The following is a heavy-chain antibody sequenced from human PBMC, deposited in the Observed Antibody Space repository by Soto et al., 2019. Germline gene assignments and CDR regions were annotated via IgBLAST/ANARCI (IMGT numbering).Heavy chain of an antibody. D-gene: IGHD3-22*01. J-gene: IGHJ6*02. CDR2: IIPIVGTA. CDR1: RVAFSKFI. Sequence: QAQLEQSGGEVKKPGSSVKVSCKASRVAFSKFIVTWVRQAPGLGLEWVGGIIPIVGTANYAQKFQGRVTITADESTSTSYMEVNNLRSEDTAVYYCAKVRDSSPMGYYYGMDVWGQGTTVTVSS. CDR3: AKVRDSSPMGYYYGMDV. V-gene: IGHV1-69*01.